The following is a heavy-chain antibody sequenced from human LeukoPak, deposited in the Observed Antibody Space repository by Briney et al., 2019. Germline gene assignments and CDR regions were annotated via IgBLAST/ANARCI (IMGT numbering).Heavy chain of an antibody. D-gene: IGHD2-15*01. CDR1: GYTFTGYY. J-gene: IGHJ5*02. Sequence: ASVTVSCKASGYTFTGYYMHWVRQAPGQGLEWMGWINPNSGGTNYAQKFQGRVTMTRDTSISTAYMELSRLRSDDTAVYYCARDQSAYCSGGSCYPNYWFDPWGQGTLVTVSS. CDR2: INPNSGGT. V-gene: IGHV1-2*02. CDR3: ARDQSAYCSGGSCYPNYWFDP.